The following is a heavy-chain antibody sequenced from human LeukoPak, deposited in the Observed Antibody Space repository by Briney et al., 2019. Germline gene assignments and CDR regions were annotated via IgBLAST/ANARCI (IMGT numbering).Heavy chain of an antibody. J-gene: IGHJ4*02. CDR3: AKDPNGILLFGGSLGGLDS. CDR2: ISDSGAST. Sequence: AGSLRLSCAGSGFTFSSYAMNWVRQAPGKGLEWISPISDSGASTYFADSVRGRFTISSDNTKNTLYLHMNSLRAGDTAVYYCAKDPNGILLFGGSLGGLDSWGQGTLVTVSS. CDR1: GFTFSSYA. V-gene: IGHV3-23*01. D-gene: IGHD3-10*01.